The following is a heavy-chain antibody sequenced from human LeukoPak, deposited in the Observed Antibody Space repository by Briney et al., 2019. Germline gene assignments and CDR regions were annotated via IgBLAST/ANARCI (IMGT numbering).Heavy chain of an antibody. CDR3: ASGYYGVSGRGPVN. J-gene: IGHJ4*02. CDR2: VYSGGRT. V-gene: IGHV4-4*07. D-gene: IGHD3-10*01. Sequence: SGTLSLTCTVSGGSISSYYWSWIRQPAGKGLEWIGRVYSGGRTNYNPSLKSRVTMSVDTSKSQFSLKLSSVTAADTAVYYCASGYYGVSGRGPVNWGQGTLVTVSS. CDR1: GGSISSYY.